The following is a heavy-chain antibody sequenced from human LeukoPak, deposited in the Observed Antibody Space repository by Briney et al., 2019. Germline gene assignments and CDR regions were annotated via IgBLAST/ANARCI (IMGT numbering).Heavy chain of an antibody. CDR1: GGSFSGYY. Sequence: SETLSLTCAVYGGSFSGYYWSWIRQPPGKGLEWIGEINHSGSTNYNPFLKSRVTISVDTSKNQFSLKLSSVTAADTAVYYCASQARTYYDFWSGYGHFDYWGQGTLVTVSS. D-gene: IGHD3-3*01. J-gene: IGHJ4*02. V-gene: IGHV4-34*01. CDR3: ASQARTYYDFWSGYGHFDY. CDR2: INHSGST.